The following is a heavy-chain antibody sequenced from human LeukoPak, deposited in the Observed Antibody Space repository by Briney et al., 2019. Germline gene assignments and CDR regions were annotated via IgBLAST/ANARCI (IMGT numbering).Heavy chain of an antibody. Sequence: SVTVSFKASGGTFSSYAISWVRQAPGQGLEWMGGIIPIFGTANYAQNFQGRVTMTRDTSISTAYMELSSLRSEDTAVYYCVGGAPNWGFDYWGQGTLVTVSS. D-gene: IGHD7-27*01. V-gene: IGHV1-69*05. CDR3: VGGAPNWGFDY. CDR1: GGTFSSYA. J-gene: IGHJ4*02. CDR2: IIPIFGTA.